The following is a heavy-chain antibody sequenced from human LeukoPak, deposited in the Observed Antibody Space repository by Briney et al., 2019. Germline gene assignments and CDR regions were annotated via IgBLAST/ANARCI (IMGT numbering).Heavy chain of an antibody. CDR3: ARAAPCSSTSCPFDY. J-gene: IGHJ4*02. D-gene: IGHD2-2*01. V-gene: IGHV1-69*02. CDR2: IIPILGIA. Sequence: SVKVSCKASGGTFSSYTISWVRQAPGQGLEWMGRIIPILGIANYAQKFQGRVTITADKSTSKAYMELSSLRSEDTAVYYCARAAPCSSTSCPFDYWGQGTLVTVSS. CDR1: GGTFSSYT.